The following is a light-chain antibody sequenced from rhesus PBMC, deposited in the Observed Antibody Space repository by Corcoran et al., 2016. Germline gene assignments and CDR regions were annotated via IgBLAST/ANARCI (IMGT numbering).Light chain of an antibody. CDR2: KAS. CDR3: QQHNSYPLT. Sequence: DIQTTQSPSSLSASVGDTVTITSRASQGISSYLAWYQQKPGKAPKLLIYKASTLQSGVPSRFSGGGSRTYFTLTISSLQTEGFATYYCQQHNSYPLTFGGWTKVEIK. J-gene: IGKJ4*01. V-gene: IGKV1-25*01. CDR1: QGISSY.